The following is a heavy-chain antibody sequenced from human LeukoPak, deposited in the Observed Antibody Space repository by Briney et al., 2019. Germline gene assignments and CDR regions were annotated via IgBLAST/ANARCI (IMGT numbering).Heavy chain of an antibody. J-gene: IGHJ6*03. V-gene: IGHV4-31*09. CDR3: VTGSERYHYYYYYMDV. CDR1: GGSISSGGYY. CDR2: IYYSGST. Sequence: PSETLSLTCTVSGGSISSGGYYWSWIRQHPGKGLEWIGYIYYSGSTYYNPSLKSRVTISVDTSENQFSLKLSSVTAADTAVYARVTGSERYHYYYYYMDVWGKGTTVTVSS. D-gene: IGHD3-10*01.